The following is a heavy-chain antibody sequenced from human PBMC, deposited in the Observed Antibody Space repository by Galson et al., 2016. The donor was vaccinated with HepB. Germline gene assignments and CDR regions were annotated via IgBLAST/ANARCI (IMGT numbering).Heavy chain of an antibody. CDR2: ISGSGITT. D-gene: IGHD2-15*01. J-gene: IGHJ4*02. V-gene: IGHV3-23*01. CDR1: GFTLSNYA. CDR3: ARLFGGYIDY. Sequence: LRLSCAASGFTLSNYATSWVRQAPGKGLEWVSDISGSGITTYYADSVKGRFTISRDNSKKTVYLQVSSLRAEDTAVYYCARLFGGYIDYWGQGTLVTVSS.